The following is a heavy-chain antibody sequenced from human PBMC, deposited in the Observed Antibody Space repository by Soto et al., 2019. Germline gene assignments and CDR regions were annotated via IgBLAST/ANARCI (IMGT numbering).Heavy chain of an antibody. D-gene: IGHD2-15*01. CDR1: GFTFSSYW. Sequence: PGGSLRLSCAASGFTFSSYWMSWVRQAPGKGLEWVANIKQDGSEKYYVDSVKGRFTISRDNAKNSLYLQMNSLRAEDTAVYYCARGYCSGGSCYRIGGAFDIWGQGTMVTVSS. CDR3: ARGYCSGGSCYRIGGAFDI. V-gene: IGHV3-7*01. J-gene: IGHJ3*02. CDR2: IKQDGSEK.